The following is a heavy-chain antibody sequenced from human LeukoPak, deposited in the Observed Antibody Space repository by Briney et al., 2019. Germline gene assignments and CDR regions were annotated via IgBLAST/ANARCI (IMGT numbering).Heavy chain of an antibody. Sequence: GASVKVSFKASGYTFTRYGISWVRQAPGQGLEWMGWINPNNGNTNYVQKLQGRVTMTTDTSTSTAYMELRSLRSDDTAVYYCARVGYDSSGRHRYAFDIWGQGTMVTVSS. CDR2: INPNNGNT. CDR1: GYTFTRYG. D-gene: IGHD3-22*01. CDR3: ARVGYDSSGRHRYAFDI. V-gene: IGHV1-18*01. J-gene: IGHJ3*02.